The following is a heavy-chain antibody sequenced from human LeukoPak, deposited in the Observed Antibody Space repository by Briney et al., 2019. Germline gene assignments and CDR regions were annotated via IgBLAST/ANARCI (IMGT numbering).Heavy chain of an antibody. D-gene: IGHD3-22*01. Sequence: GGSLRLSCAASGFTFSNYAMHWVRQAPGKGLEWVALMSYDGSNKFYADSVKGRFTISRDNSKNTLYLQMNSLRAEDTAVYYCARVLNYYDSSGYYFSYWGQGTLVTVSS. CDR1: GFTFSNYA. V-gene: IGHV3-30-3*01. CDR3: ARVLNYYDSSGYYFSY. CDR2: MSYDGSNK. J-gene: IGHJ4*02.